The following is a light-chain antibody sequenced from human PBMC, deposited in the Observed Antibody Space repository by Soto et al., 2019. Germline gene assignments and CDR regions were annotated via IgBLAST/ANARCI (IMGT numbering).Light chain of an antibody. V-gene: IGKV1-5*03. CDR2: KAS. J-gene: IGKJ1*01. CDR3: QQYNSQRT. CDR1: QYISSW. Sequence: DIQMTQSPSTLSASVGDRVTITCRASQYISSWLAWYQQKPGKAPKLLIYKASSLESGVPSRFSGSGSGTEFTLNISSLQPDDIATYYCQQYNSQRTFGQGTKVEIK.